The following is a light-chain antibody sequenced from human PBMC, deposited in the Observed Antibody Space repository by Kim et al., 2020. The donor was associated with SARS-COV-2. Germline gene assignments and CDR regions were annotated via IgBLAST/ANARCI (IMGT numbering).Light chain of an antibody. CDR1: QGISNS. J-gene: IGKJ1*01. CDR2: DAS. Sequence: ASVGDRVNITCRASQGISNSLAWYQQKPGKGPKVLIYDASTLQSGVPSRFSGSGSGTDFTLTISSLQPEDVATYYCQKYNSAPWTLGQGTKVDIK. CDR3: QKYNSAPWT. V-gene: IGKV1-27*01.